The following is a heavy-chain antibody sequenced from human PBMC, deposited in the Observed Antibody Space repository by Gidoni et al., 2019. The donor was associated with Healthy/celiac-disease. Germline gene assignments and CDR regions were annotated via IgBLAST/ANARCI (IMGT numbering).Heavy chain of an antibody. Sequence: EVQLVESGGGLVQPGGSLRLSCAAAGSTFSSYWMSWVRQAPGKGLEWVANIKQDGSEKYYVDSVKGRFTISRDNAKNSLYLQMNSLRAEDTAVYYCARDEEYDFWSGYYPYGMDVWGQGTTVTVSS. CDR2: IKQDGSEK. J-gene: IGHJ6*02. CDR1: GSTFSSYW. CDR3: ARDEEYDFWSGYYPYGMDV. V-gene: IGHV3-7*01. D-gene: IGHD3-3*01.